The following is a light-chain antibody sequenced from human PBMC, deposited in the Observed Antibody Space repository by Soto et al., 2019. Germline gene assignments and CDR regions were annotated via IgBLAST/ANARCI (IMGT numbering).Light chain of an antibody. J-gene: IGLJ1*01. CDR1: SSDVGGYNY. CDR2: DVS. CDR3: SSYTSSSTFYV. Sequence: QAVVTQPASVSGSPGQSITISCTGTSSDVGGYNYVSWYQQHPGKAPKLIIYDVSNRPSGVSNRFSGSKSGNTASLTISGLQAEDEADYYCSSYTSSSTFYVFGTGTKLTVL. V-gene: IGLV2-14*01.